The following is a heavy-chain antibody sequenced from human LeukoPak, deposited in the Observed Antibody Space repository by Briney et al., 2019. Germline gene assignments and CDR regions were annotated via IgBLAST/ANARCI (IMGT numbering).Heavy chain of an antibody. Sequence: PGGSLRLSCAASGFTFSSYWMSWVRQAPGKGLEWVANIKQDGSEKYYVDSVKGRFTISRDNAKNSLYLQMNSLRAEDTAVYYCAIGLYGSGVVFDYWGQGTLVTVSS. CDR1: GFTFSSYW. V-gene: IGHV3-7*01. J-gene: IGHJ4*02. CDR3: AIGLYGSGVVFDY. D-gene: IGHD3-10*01. CDR2: IKQDGSEK.